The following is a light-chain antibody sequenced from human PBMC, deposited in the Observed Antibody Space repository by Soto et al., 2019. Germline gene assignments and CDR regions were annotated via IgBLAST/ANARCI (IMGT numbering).Light chain of an antibody. CDR3: QQYGSSPFT. CDR1: QSLTNSF. CDR2: GAS. V-gene: IGKV3-20*01. Sequence: EFVLTQSPGTLSLSPGERATLSCRASQSLTNSFIAWYQQRPGQAPRLLIYGASSRATGIPDRFSGSGSGTDFTLTISRLEPEDFAVYYCQQYGSSPFTFGPGTKVDIK. J-gene: IGKJ3*01.